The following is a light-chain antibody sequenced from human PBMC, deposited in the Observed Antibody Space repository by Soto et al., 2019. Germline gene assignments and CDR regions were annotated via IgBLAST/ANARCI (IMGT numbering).Light chain of an antibody. CDR1: QSLNRD. V-gene: IGKV3-15*01. Sequence: IVITQSPAILSLSPAVRATLSCRASQSLNRDLAWYQQKPGQSPRLLIFGASIRATGIPARFSGSGSGTEFTLTIGSLQSEDCALYYCQQYNNWPGTFGQGTKV. CDR2: GAS. CDR3: QQYNNWPGT. J-gene: IGKJ1*01.